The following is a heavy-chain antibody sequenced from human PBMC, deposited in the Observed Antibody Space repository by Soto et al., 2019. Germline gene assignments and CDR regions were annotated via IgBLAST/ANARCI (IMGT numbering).Heavy chain of an antibody. CDR3: AREVLEWFGELSVTNGMDV. V-gene: IGHV4-4*02. J-gene: IGHJ6*02. D-gene: IGHD3-10*01. Sequence: QVQLQESGPGLVKPSGTLSLTCAVSGGSISSSNWWSWVRQPPGKGLEWIGEIYHSGSTNYNPSLKSRVTISVDKSKNQFSLKLSSVTAADTAVYYCAREVLEWFGELSVTNGMDVWGQGTTVTVSS. CDR1: GGSISSSNW. CDR2: IYHSGST.